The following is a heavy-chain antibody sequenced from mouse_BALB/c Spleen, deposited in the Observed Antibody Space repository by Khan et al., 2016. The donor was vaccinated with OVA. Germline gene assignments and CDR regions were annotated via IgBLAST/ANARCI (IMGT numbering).Heavy chain of an antibody. V-gene: IGHV1-84*02. CDR2: IYPGSANA. Sequence: VQLQESGPELVKPGASVKISCKASGYTFTDYYINWVKQKPGQGLEWIGWIYPGSANARYSEKFKGKATLTVDTSSSTAFMQLSSLTSEDTAVYCWAGGFDFWGQGTTLTVSS. J-gene: IGHJ2*01. CDR1: GYTFTDYY. CDR3: AGGFDF.